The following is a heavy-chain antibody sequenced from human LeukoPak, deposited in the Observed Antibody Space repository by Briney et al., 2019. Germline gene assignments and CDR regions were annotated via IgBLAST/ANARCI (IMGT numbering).Heavy chain of an antibody. CDR1: GFTFSSYA. CDR3: ARAAIGSWYGELDY. D-gene: IGHD6-13*01. Sequence: GRSLRLSCAVAGFTFSSYAMHWVRQAPGKGLEWVAVISYDGSKRYHADSVKGRFTISRDNAKNTLFPQMNSLRAEDTAVYYCARAAIGSWYGELDYWGQGTLVTVSS. V-gene: IGHV3-30*03. J-gene: IGHJ4*02. CDR2: ISYDGSKR.